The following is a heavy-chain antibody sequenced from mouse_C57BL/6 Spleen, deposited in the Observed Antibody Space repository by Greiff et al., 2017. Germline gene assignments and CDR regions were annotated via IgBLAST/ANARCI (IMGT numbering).Heavy chain of an antibody. Sequence: QVQLQQPGAELVRPGTSVKLSCKASGYTFTSYWMHWVKQRPGQGLEWIGVIDPSDSYTNYNQKFKGKATLTVDTSSSTAYMQLSSLTSEDSAVYYCAREGVNWDDYWGQGTTLTVSS. CDR3: AREGVNWDDY. J-gene: IGHJ2*01. D-gene: IGHD4-1*01. V-gene: IGHV1-59*01. CDR1: GYTFTSYW. CDR2: IDPSDSYT.